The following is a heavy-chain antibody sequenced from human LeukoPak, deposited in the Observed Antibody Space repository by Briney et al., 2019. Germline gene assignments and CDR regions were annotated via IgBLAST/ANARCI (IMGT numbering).Heavy chain of an antibody. V-gene: IGHV3-23*01. CDR1: GFTFSSYA. CDR3: ARVIGPLRNAFDI. J-gene: IGHJ3*02. CDR2: VTASGDTT. D-gene: IGHD2-21*01. Sequence: GESLRLSCAASGFTFSSYAMSWVRQAPGKGLEWVSGVTASGDTTYYADSVKGRFTISRDNPKNTLYLQMDSLRAEDTAVYYCARVIGPLRNAFDIWGQGTMVTVSS.